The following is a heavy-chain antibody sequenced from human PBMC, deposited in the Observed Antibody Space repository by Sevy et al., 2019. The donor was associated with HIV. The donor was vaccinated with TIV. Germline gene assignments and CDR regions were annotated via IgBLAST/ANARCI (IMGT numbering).Heavy chain of an antibody. D-gene: IGHD2-15*01. CDR1: GYTFTSYI. CDR2: INTMTGNP. V-gene: IGHV7-4-1*02. CDR3: TRGYCSGGTCSPGGY. J-gene: IGHJ4*02. Sequence: ASVKVSCKASGYTFTSYIMSWVRQAPGQGLAWMGWINTMTGNPTYAQGFTGRFVFSLDTSASTAYLQISSLKAEDSAVYYCTRGYCSGGTCSPGGYWGQGTLVTVSS.